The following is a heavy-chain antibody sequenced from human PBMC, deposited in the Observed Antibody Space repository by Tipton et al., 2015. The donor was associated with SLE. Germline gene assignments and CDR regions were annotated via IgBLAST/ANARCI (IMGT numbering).Heavy chain of an antibody. CDR2: IYYSGST. CDR3: ARFDYSNWDDY. CDR1: GGSISRGSYF. Sequence: TLSLTCSVSGGSISRGSYFWTWIRQSPGKGLEWIGYIYYSGSTYYNPSLQSRLTMSVDTSRNQFSLKLTSVTAADTAVYFCARFDYSNWDDYWGQGTLVTVSS. V-gene: IGHV4-31*03. D-gene: IGHD4-11*01. J-gene: IGHJ4*02.